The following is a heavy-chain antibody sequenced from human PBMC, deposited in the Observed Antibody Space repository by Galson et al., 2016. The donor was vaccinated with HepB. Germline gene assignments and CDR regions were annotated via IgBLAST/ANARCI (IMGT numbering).Heavy chain of an antibody. D-gene: IGHD2-15*01. CDR2: INRRGRT. V-gene: IGHV4-34*01. Sequence: SETLSLTCGVFDGSLSDYSWSWIRQPPGKGLEWIGEINRRGRTNYSPSLESRVSMSVDPSKEQFSLKVTSVTAADTAVYYCARGGFCTGGSCPWPNWFDPWGQGTLVTVSS. CDR1: DGSLSDYS. J-gene: IGHJ5*02. CDR3: ARGGFCTGGSCPWPNWFDP.